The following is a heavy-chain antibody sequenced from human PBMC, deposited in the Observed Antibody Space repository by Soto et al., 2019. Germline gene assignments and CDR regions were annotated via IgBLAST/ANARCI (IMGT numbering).Heavy chain of an antibody. Sequence: SGPTLVNPTQTLTLTCTFSGFSLSTSGVGVGWIRQPPGKALEWLALIYWDDDKRYSPSLKSRLTITKDTSKNQVVLTMTNMDPVDTATYYCAHRKIRGYSGYDCFDYWGQGTLVTVSS. CDR2: IYWDDDK. CDR3: AHRKIRGYSGYDCFDY. CDR1: GFSLSTSGVG. V-gene: IGHV2-5*02. J-gene: IGHJ4*02. D-gene: IGHD5-12*01.